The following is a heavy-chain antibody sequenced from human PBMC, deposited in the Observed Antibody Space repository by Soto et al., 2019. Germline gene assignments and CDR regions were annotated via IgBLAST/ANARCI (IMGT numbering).Heavy chain of an antibody. V-gene: IGHV4-39*01. J-gene: IGHJ3*02. CDR3: AGADPGAFDI. CDR2: IYYSGNT. Sequence: LSLTCFVSGGSISRTTYYWGWVRQPPRKGLEWIGSIYYSGNTYYNPSLRSRVSISVDTSKNQFSLKLRSVTAADTAVYYCAGADPGAFDIWGPGTMVTVSS. CDR1: GGSISRTTYY.